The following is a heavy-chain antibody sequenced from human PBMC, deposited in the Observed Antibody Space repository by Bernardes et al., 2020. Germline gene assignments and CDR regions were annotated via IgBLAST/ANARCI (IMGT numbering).Heavy chain of an antibody. J-gene: IGHJ4*02. CDR1: GYTFTNYY. V-gene: IGHV1-46*01. CDR2: TNPNTGAS. Sequence: ASVKVSCKASGYTFTNYYIHWVRQTPGQGLEWMGMTNPNTGASTYAQKFQGSVAMTRDTSTTTFYLELSSLRSEDTAVYYCARGRTLAYWGQGTLVTVSS. CDR3: ARGRTLAY.